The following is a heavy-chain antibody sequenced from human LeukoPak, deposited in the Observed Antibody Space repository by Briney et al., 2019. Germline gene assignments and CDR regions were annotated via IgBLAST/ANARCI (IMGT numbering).Heavy chain of an antibody. CDR2: IIPILGIA. D-gene: IGHD2-21*02. CDR1: GGTFSSYA. J-gene: IGHJ4*02. Sequence: ASVKVSCKASGGTFSSYAISWVRQAPGQGLEWMGRIIPILGIANYAQKFQGRVTITADKSTSTAYMELSSLRSEDTAVYYCTGGGXXXSFDYWGQGTLVTVSS. CDR3: TGGGXXXSFDY. V-gene: IGHV1-69*04.